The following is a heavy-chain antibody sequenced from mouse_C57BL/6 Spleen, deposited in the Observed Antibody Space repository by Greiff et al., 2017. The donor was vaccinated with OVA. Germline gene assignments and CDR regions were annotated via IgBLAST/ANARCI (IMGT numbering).Heavy chain of an antibody. J-gene: IGHJ4*01. CDR2: IDPSDSHT. D-gene: IGHD1-1*01. CDR3: ASGSHYAMDY. V-gene: IGHV1-69*01. Sequence: QVQLQQPGAELVMPGASVKLSCKASGYTFTSYWMHWVKQRPGHGLEWIGEIDPSDSHTNYNQKFKGKSTLTVDKSSSTAYMQLSSLTSEDSAVYYCASGSHYAMDYWGQGTSVTVSS. CDR1: GYTFTSYW.